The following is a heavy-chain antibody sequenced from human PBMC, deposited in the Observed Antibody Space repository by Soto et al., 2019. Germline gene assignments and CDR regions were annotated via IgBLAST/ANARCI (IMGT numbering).Heavy chain of an antibody. CDR1: GGSISSGGYY. J-gene: IGHJ4*02. V-gene: IGHV4-31*03. CDR3: ARQRDGYNYRYFDY. CDR2: IYYSGST. D-gene: IGHD5-12*01. Sequence: QVQLQESGPGLVKPSQTLSLTCTISGGSISSGGYYWSWIRQHPGKGLEWIGYIYYSGSTYYNPSPKSRVTXEVXTXMNQFSLKLRSVTAADTAVYYCARQRDGYNYRYFDYWGQGTLVTVSS.